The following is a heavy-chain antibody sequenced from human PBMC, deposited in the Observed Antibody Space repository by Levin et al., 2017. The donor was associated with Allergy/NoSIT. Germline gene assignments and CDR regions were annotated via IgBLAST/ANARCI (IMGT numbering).Heavy chain of an antibody. CDR3: ARGSAVAVAGIGPDY. Sequence: GESLKISCAASGFTFSSYAMHWVRQAPGKGLEWVAVISYDGSNKYCADSVKGRFTISRDNSKNTLYLQMNSLRAEDTAVYYCARGSAVAVAGIGPDYWGQGTLVTVSS. CDR1: GFTFSSYA. D-gene: IGHD6-19*01. J-gene: IGHJ4*02. CDR2: ISYDGSNK. V-gene: IGHV3-30-3*01.